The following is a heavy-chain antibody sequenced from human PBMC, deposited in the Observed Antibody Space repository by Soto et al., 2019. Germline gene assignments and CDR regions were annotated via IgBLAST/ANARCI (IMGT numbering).Heavy chain of an antibody. J-gene: IGHJ6*02. CDR3: TSEYDYGDLNYYYYGMDV. V-gene: IGHV3-48*02. Sequence: EVQLEESGGGLVQPGGSLRLSCAASGLTFSSYSMNWVRQAPGKGLEWVSYISSSSSTIYYADPVKGRFTISRDNAKNSLYLQMNSLRDEDTAVYYCTSEYDYGDLNYYYYGMDVWGQGTTVTVS. CDR1: GLTFSSYS. D-gene: IGHD4-17*01. CDR2: ISSSSSTI.